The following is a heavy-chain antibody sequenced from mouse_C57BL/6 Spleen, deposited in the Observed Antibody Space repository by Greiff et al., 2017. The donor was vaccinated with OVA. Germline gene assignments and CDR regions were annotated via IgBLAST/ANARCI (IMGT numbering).Heavy chain of an antibody. CDR2: ISSGSGTI. J-gene: IGHJ4*01. CDR3: ARQGSYDYDVAMDY. CDR1: GFTFSDYG. V-gene: IGHV5-17*01. D-gene: IGHD2-4*01. Sequence: DVKLVESGGGLVKPGGSLKLSCAASGFTFSDYGMHWVRQAPEKGLEWVAYISSGSGTIYYADTVKGRFTISRDNAKNTLFLQMTSLRSEDTAMYYCARQGSYDYDVAMDYWGQGTSVTVSS.